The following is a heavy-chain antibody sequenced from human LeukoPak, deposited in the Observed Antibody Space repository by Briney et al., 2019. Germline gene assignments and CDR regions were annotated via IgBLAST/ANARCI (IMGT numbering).Heavy chain of an antibody. CDR2: HYYSGST. CDR3: ARGEDTAMVPYYYYGMDV. J-gene: IGHJ6*02. CDR1: GGSISRYQ. D-gene: IGHD5-18*01. Sequence: PSETLSLPCTVSGGSISRYQWRWIRQPPGKGLVGIGNHYYSGSTNYNPSLKSRVTISVDTSKNQFSLKLSSVTAADTAVYYCARGEDTAMVPYYYYGMDVWGQGTTVTVSS. V-gene: IGHV4-59*13.